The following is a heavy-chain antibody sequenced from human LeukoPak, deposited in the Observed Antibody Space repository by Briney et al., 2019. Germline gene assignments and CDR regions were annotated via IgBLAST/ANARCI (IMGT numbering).Heavy chain of an antibody. CDR1: GGSFSGYY. CDR3: ARVSMVGATLFDY. Sequence: SETLSLTCAVYGGSFSGYYWSWIRQHAGKGLEWIGSVSYSGSTHYNPSLKSRTSISVDTSKKQFSLKMIPVTAADTAVYYCARVSMVGATLFDYWGQGTLVTVSS. V-gene: IGHV4-31*11. CDR2: VSYSGST. J-gene: IGHJ4*02. D-gene: IGHD1-26*01.